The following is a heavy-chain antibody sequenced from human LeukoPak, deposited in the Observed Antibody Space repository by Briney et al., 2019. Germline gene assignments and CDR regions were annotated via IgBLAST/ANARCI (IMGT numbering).Heavy chain of an antibody. V-gene: IGHV4-59*08. Sequence: SETLSLTCTVSGGSISSYYWSWIRQPPGKGLEWIGYIYYSGSTNYNPSLRSRVTISVDTSKNQFSLKLSSVTAADTAVYYWARGGNYGDYDGYFDYWGQGTLVTVSS. CDR3: ARGGNYGDYDGYFDY. D-gene: IGHD4-17*01. J-gene: IGHJ4*02. CDR2: IYYSGST. CDR1: GGSISSYY.